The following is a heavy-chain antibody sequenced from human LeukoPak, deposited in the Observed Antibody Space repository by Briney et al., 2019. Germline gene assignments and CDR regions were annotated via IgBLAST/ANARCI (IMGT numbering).Heavy chain of an antibody. CDR2: IDYSGGSS. J-gene: IGHJ4*02. CDR1: GFTLSSYE. Sequence: GGSLRLSCTVSGFTLSSYEMSWIRQAPGKGLEWVSRIDYSGGSSYYADSVKGRFTISRDDSKNSLYLQMNSLRAEDTAVYYCARVAGNYYGSVYYFDYWGQGTLVTVSS. V-gene: IGHV3-23*01. D-gene: IGHD3-10*01. CDR3: ARVAGNYYGSVYYFDY.